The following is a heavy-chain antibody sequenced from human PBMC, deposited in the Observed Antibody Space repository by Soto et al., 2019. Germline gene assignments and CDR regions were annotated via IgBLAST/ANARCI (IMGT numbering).Heavy chain of an antibody. J-gene: IGHJ4*02. CDR3: ARDGGYGTAFDS. CDR2: ITSDGTNT. CDR1: GFTFSTYW. D-gene: IGHD5-12*01. Sequence: EVQLVQSGGGLVQPGGSLRLSCAASGFTFSTYWMHWVRQAPGKGLVVVSRITSDGTNTAYAGSVMGRFTIARDNAKNMVYLQMNSLRAEDTAVYYCARDGGYGTAFDSWGKGTLVTVSS. V-gene: IGHV3-74*01.